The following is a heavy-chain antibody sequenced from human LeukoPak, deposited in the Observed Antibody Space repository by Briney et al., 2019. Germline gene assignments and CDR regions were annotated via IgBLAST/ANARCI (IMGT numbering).Heavy chain of an antibody. CDR3: ARDRIVATTPLWFDY. CDR2: ISSSSSYI. Sequence: TSGGSLSLSCAASGFTFSSYWMSWVRQAPGKGLEWVSSISSSSSYIYYADSVKGRFTISRDNAKNSLYLQMNSLRAEDTAVYYCARDRIVATTPLWFDYWGQGTLVTVSS. J-gene: IGHJ4*02. D-gene: IGHD5-12*01. CDR1: GFTFSSYW. V-gene: IGHV3-21*01.